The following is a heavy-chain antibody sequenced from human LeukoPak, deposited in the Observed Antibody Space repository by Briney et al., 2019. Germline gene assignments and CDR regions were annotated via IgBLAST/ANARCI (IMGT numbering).Heavy chain of an antibody. CDR3: ARDLTMIVVVPVGY. V-gene: IGHV3-48*03. Sequence: PGGSLRLSCAASGFTFSSYEMNWVRQAPGKGLEWVSYISSSGSTIYYADSVKGRFTISRDNAKNSLYLQMNSLRAEDTAVYYCARDLTMIVVVPVGYCGQGTLVTVSS. CDR2: ISSSGSTI. CDR1: GFTFSSYE. J-gene: IGHJ4*02. D-gene: IGHD3-22*01.